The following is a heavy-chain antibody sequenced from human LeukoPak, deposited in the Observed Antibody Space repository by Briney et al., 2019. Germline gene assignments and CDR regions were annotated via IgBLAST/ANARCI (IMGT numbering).Heavy chain of an antibody. CDR1: GFTLSSYW. CDR2: IKQDGSEK. V-gene: IGHV3-7*01. D-gene: IGHD3-22*01. Sequence: PGGSLRLSCAASGFTLSSYWMSWVRQAPGKGLEWVANIKQDGSEKYYVDSVKGRFTISRDNAKNSLYLQMNSLRAEDTAVYYCARGPYYYDSKGYYYYYYGRDVGAQGPTVPVPS. J-gene: IGHJ6*02. CDR3: ARGPYYYDSKGYYYYYYGRDV.